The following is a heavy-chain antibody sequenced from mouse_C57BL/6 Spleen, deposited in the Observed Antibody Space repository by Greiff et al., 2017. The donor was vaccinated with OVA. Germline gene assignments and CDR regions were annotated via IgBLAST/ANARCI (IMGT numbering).Heavy chain of an antibody. CDR2: ISYDGSN. CDR1: GYSITSGYY. J-gene: IGHJ4*01. D-gene: IGHD2-3*01. V-gene: IGHV3-6*01. CDR3: AITDGYYYAMDY. Sequence: EVQLQQSGPGLVKPSQSLSLTCSVTGYSITSGYYWNWIRQFPGNKLEWMGYISYDGSNNYNPSLKNRISITRDTSKNQFFLKLNSVTTEDTATYYCAITDGYYYAMDYWGQGTSVTVSS.